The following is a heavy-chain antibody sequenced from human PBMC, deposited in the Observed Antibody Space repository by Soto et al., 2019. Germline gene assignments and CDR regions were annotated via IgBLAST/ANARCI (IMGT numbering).Heavy chain of an antibody. D-gene: IGHD3-10*01. J-gene: IGHJ6*02. CDR1: GDMFRNSA. Sequence: QVQLVQSGAEVKRPGSSVKVSCKASGDMFRNSAFTWVRQAPGQGLYWMGVIIPLFRKTNVAQKFQGRVTFTADESTSSLYMEVSSLTSEDTAVYYCARARLSNGDPNIYFFYGLDVWGQGTTITV. V-gene: IGHV1-69*01. CDR2: IIPLFRKT. CDR3: ARARLSNGDPNIYFFYGLDV.